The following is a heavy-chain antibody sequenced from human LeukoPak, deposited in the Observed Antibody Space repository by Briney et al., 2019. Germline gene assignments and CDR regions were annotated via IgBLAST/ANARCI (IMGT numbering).Heavy chain of an antibody. D-gene: IGHD5-18*01. J-gene: IGHJ4*02. CDR1: GGSISSGGYY. V-gene: IGHV4-31*03. CDR2: IYYSGST. Sequence: SETLSLTCTVSGGSISSGGYYWSWIRQHPGKGLEWIGYIYYSGSTYYNPSLKSRVTISVDTSKNQFSLKLSSVTAADTAVYYCARLLDTAGDYWGQGTLVTVSS. CDR3: ARLLDTAGDY.